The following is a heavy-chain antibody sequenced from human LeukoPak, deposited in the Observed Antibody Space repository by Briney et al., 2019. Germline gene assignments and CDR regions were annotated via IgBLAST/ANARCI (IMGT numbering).Heavy chain of an antibody. V-gene: IGHV1-69*01. J-gene: IGHJ4*02. CDR2: ITPIFRTP. D-gene: IGHD2-21*02. CDR3: ARGWLAETTVVTPYNY. Sequence: RXAPGQGLXXMGXITPIFRTPNYAQKFQGRVTITAVESMSTAYMELSSLRSEDTAVYYCARGWLAETTVVTPYNYWGQGTLVTVSS.